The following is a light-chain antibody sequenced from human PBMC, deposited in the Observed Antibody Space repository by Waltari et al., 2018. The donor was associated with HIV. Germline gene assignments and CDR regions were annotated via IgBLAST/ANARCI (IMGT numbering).Light chain of an antibody. V-gene: IGKV1-8*01. CDR2: SAS. Sequence: AIRMTQSPSSFSASTGDRVTITCRASQRVSSYLAWYQQKPGKAPNLLIYSASTLHSGVPSRFSGSGSGTDFTLTIRGLQSEDFASYYCQQYYTYPHTFGQGTKLEIQ. J-gene: IGKJ2*01. CDR3: QQYYTYPHT. CDR1: QRVSSY.